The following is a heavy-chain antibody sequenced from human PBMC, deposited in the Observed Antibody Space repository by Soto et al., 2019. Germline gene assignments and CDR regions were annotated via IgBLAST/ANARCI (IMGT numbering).Heavy chain of an antibody. CDR2: IRYDGSNK. CDR3: ARDRGSTMIVVVTHAFDI. J-gene: IGHJ3*02. V-gene: IGHV3-33*01. CDR1: GFTFSSYG. Sequence: QVQLVESGGGVVQPGRSLRLSCAASGFTFSSYGMHWVRQAPGKGLEWVAVIRYDGSNKYYADSVKGRFTISRDNSKNTLYLQMNSLRAEDTAVYYCARDRGSTMIVVVTHAFDIWGQGTMVTVSS. D-gene: IGHD3-22*01.